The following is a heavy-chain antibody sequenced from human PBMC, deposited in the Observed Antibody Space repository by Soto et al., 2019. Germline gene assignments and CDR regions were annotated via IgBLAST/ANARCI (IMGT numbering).Heavy chain of an antibody. V-gene: IGHV1-18*01. CDR2: ISAHNGNT. CDR3: ARGRYGDY. CDR1: GYGFTPYG. D-gene: IGHD1-1*01. Sequence: QVHLVQSGAEVKKPGASVKVSCKGSGYGFTPYGITWLRQAPGQGLEWMAWISAHNGNTNYAQKLQGRVTVTRDTSTSTAYIELRSLRSDDTAVYVCARGRYGDYWGQGALVTVSS. J-gene: IGHJ4*02.